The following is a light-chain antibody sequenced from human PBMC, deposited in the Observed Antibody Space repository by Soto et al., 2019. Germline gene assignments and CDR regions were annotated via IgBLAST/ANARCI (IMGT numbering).Light chain of an antibody. CDR3: QQYGGSPRT. Sequence: EIVLTQFPDTLSLSPGERATLSFLASQSVSSSSLAWYQHKRGQAPRLLIHGASSRATGIPDRFSGSGSGTDFTLTISRLEPEDFAVYYCQQYGGSPRTFGQGTKVDIK. CDR1: QSVSSSS. CDR2: GAS. V-gene: IGKV3-20*01. J-gene: IGKJ1*01.